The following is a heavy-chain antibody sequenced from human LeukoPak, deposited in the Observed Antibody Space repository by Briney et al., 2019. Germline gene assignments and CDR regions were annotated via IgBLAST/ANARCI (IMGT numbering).Heavy chain of an antibody. V-gene: IGHV3-21*01. D-gene: IGHD3-10*01. J-gene: IGHJ1*01. Sequence: EGSLRLSCAASGFTFTSYSMNWVRQAPGKGLEWVSSISGSSKHRYYADSVKGRFTISRDNAKSSLYLQMNSLRAEDTAVYYCVRDLLGSGSTTAYLYHWGQGTLVTVSS. CDR2: ISGSSKHR. CDR3: VRDLLGSGSTTAYLYH. CDR1: GFTFTSYS.